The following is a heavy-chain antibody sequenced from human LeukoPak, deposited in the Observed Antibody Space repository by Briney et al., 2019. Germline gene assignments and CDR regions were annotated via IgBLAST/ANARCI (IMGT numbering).Heavy chain of an antibody. CDR3: ARDPYGVERKNYFDY. J-gene: IGHJ4*02. Sequence: SSETLSLTCTVSGASISSYDWSWIRQPAGKGLEWIGRIYTSGSTNYNPSFKSRVTMSVDMSKNQFSLRLSSVTAADTAVYYCARDPYGVERKNYFDYWGQGTLVTVSS. CDR1: GASISSYD. CDR2: IYTSGST. V-gene: IGHV4-4*07. D-gene: IGHD4-17*01.